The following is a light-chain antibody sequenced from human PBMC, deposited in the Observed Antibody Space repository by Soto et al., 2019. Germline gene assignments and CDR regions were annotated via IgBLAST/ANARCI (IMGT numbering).Light chain of an antibody. V-gene: IGKV1-39*01. J-gene: IGKJ2*03. CDR2: GAS. CDR3: QQSYGTLYS. CDR1: QNIDTY. Sequence: DLQMTQSPSSLSASIGDTVTIACRASQNIDTYLHWFQQKPGKAPNLLIHGASGLQSGVPSRFSGSGSGTDFTLTISSLQPEDFATYYCQQSYGTLYSFGQGTKVEI.